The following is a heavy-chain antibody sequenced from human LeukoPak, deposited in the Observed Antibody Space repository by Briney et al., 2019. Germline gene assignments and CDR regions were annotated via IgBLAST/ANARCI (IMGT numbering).Heavy chain of an antibody. CDR2: ISFDGSNK. J-gene: IGHJ6*03. CDR1: GSTFNNYG. D-gene: IGHD4-17*01. V-gene: IGHV3-30*18. CDR3: AKVSHDYGDYPNYYYYMDV. Sequence: GGSLRLSCAASGSTFNNYGMHWVRQAPGKGLEWVAIISFDGSNKYYADSVKGRFTISRDNSKNTLYLQMNSLRAEDTAVYYCAKVSHDYGDYPNYYYYMDVWGKGTTVTVSS.